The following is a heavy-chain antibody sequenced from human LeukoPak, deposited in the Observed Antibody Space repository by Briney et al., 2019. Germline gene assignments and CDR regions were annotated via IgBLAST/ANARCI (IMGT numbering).Heavy chain of an antibody. CDR2: IKGDGSER. Sequence: GGPQRLPCTASGYIYNRSWMSCPREAPEKRPEWVAKIKGDGSERYYVDSVKGRFNISRDEAKTSVYLQMDSLRVEDTALYYGTIGVYFLTYWGQRALVTVSS. V-gene: IGHV3-7*01. J-gene: IGHJ4*02. CDR3: TIGVYFLTY. CDR1: GYIYNRSW. D-gene: IGHD3-9*01.